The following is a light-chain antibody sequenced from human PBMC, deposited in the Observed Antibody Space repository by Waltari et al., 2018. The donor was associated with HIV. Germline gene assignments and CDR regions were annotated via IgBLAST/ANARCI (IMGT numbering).Light chain of an antibody. V-gene: IGLV3-21*02. Sequence: SYVLTQPPSVSVAPGQTARFTCGGNNLGSKNVHGYQQKPGQAPLLVLFDDSDRPSGIPERFSGSNSGNTATLTISRVEAGDEADYYCQVWDSSSDVVFGGGTKLTVL. CDR1: NLGSKN. CDR2: DDS. J-gene: IGLJ2*01. CDR3: QVWDSSSDVV.